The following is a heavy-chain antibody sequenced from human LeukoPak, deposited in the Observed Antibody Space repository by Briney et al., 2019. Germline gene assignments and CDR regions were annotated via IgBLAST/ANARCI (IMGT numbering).Heavy chain of an antibody. CDR1: GFTFSDYI. Sequence: PGGSLRLSCTGSGFTFSDYILDWVRQAPGKGLEWLGRIRRGANRYTTEYAAPVKGRFTISRDDSKNSLYLHMNSLKIEDTAVYHCSRDGAAGDNSAFDIWGQGTMVTVSS. CDR3: SRDGAAGDNSAFDI. D-gene: IGHD6-25*01. CDR2: IRRGANRYTT. V-gene: IGHV3-72*01. J-gene: IGHJ3*02.